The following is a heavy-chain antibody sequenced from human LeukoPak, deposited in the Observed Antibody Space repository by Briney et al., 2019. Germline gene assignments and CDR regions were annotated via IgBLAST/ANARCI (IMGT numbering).Heavy chain of an antibody. CDR3: ASMIIADAFDI. Sequence: SETLSLTCTVSGGSFTSYHWTWVRHPPGKGLEWVGNIFYTGSTRYGPSLKSRLTTTVDTSKNQFSLKLSSVTAADTAVYYCASMIIADAFDIWGQGTMVTVSS. CDR2: IFYTGST. V-gene: IGHV4-59*08. CDR1: GGSFTSYH. J-gene: IGHJ3*02. D-gene: IGHD3-22*01.